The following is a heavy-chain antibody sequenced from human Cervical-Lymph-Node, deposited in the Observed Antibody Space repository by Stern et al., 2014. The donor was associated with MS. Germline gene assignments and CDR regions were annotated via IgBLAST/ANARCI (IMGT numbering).Heavy chain of an antibody. J-gene: IGHJ3*02. D-gene: IGHD4-17*01. CDR3: ARRDDGDYLYAFDI. CDR2: IFSTGSS. Sequence: VQLVESGPGLVKPSETLSLTCTVSGGSISGSIHYWVWIRQPPGQGLEYIGSIFSTGSSYYKPSLMSPVPMSVDPPKTQFPLKLTSVPAADTAVYYCARRDDGDYLYAFDIWGQGTLVTVSS. V-gene: IGHV4-39*01. CDR1: GGSISGSIHY.